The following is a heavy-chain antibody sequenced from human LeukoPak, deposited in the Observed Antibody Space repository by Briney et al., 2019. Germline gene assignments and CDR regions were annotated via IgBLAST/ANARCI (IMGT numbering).Heavy chain of an antibody. D-gene: IGHD3-9*01. CDR2: IYYSGST. J-gene: IGHJ4*02. V-gene: IGHV4-59*01. Sequence: PSETLSLTCTVSGGSISSYYWSWIRQPPEKGLEWIGYIYYSGSTNYNPSLKSRVTISVDTSKNQFSLKLSSVTAADTAVYYCARVRYFDWLSIDYWGQGTLVTVSS. CDR3: ARVRYFDWLSIDY. CDR1: GGSISSYY.